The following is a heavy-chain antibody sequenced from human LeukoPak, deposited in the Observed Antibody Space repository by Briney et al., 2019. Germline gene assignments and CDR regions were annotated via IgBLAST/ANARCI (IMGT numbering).Heavy chain of an antibody. D-gene: IGHD1-14*01. J-gene: IGHJ4*02. CDR2: LYSDGNT. CDR1: GLTVFTND. Sequence: GGSLKLSCPASGLTVFTNDMTWVPQAPGKGLEWVSVLYSDGNTKYADSVQGRFTISRDNSKNTLYLEMNSLSPDDTAVYYCARGVEPLAANTLAYWGQGTLVTVSS. V-gene: IGHV3-53*01. CDR3: ARGVEPLAANTLAY.